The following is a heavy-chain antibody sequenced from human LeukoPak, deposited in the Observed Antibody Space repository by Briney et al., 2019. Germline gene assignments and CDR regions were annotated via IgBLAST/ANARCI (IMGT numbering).Heavy chain of an antibody. CDR2: IYTSGST. CDR1: GGSISSYY. D-gene: IGHD4-11*01. CDR3: AGAYSNHGPGDY. Sequence: PSETLSLTCTVSGGSISSYYWSWIRQPAGKGLEWIGRIYTSGSTNYNPSLKSRVTMSVDTSKNQFSLRLSSVTAADAAVYFCAGAYSNHGPGDYWGQGTLVTVSS. V-gene: IGHV4-4*07. J-gene: IGHJ4*02.